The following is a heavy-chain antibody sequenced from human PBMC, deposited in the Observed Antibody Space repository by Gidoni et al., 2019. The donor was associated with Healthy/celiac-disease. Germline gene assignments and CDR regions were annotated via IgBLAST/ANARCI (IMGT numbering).Heavy chain of an antibody. V-gene: IGHV3-64D*06. Sequence: EVQLVESGGGLVQPGGSLRLSCSASGFTFSSYAMHWVRQAPGKGLEYVSAISSNGGSTYYADSVKGRFTISRDNSKNTLYLQMSSLRAEDTAVYYCVKPREGGYDSSGYLRWFDPWGQGTLVTVSS. CDR1: GFTFSSYA. J-gene: IGHJ5*02. CDR2: ISSNGGST. D-gene: IGHD3-22*01. CDR3: VKPREGGYDSSGYLRWFDP.